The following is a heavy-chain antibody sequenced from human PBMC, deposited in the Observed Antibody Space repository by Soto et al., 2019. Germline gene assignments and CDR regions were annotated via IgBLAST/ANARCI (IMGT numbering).Heavy chain of an antibody. J-gene: IGHJ6*03. D-gene: IGHD2-21*01. CDR3: ARAASRHVISYYYYYMDV. CDR2: IHQSGST. V-gene: IGHV4-59*01. CDR1: GGSISDYF. Sequence: SETLSLTCNVSGGSISDYFWTWIRQPPGKGLEWIGHIHQSGSTNYNPSLKSRVTISLDTSKNQFSLKLSSVTAADTAVYYCARAASRHVISYYYYYMDVWGKGTTVTVSS.